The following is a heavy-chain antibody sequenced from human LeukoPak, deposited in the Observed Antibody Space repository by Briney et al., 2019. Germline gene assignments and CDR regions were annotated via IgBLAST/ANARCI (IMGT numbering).Heavy chain of an antibody. V-gene: IGHV3-30*04. Sequence: GKSLRLSCAASGFTFSGYPIHWVRQAPGKGLEWVAVISYDGNNKYYADSVKGRFTISRDNSKNTLYLQMNSLRAEDTAVYYCATLPYWGQGTLVTVSS. CDR3: ATLPY. J-gene: IGHJ4*02. CDR2: ISYDGNNK. CDR1: GFTFSGYP.